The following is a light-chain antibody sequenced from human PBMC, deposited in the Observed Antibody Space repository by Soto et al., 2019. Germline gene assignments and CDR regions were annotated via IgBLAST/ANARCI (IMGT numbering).Light chain of an antibody. CDR1: QSVSSSY. J-gene: IGKJ1*01. CDR3: QQYGSSTWT. CDR2: GAS. Sequence: EIVLTQSPGTLSLSPGERATLSCRASQSVSSSYLAWYQQKPGQAPRLLIYGASSRATGIPDRFSGSGSGTDVTLTSSRQEPEDFAVYYCQQYGSSTWTFGQGTKVEIK. V-gene: IGKV3-20*01.